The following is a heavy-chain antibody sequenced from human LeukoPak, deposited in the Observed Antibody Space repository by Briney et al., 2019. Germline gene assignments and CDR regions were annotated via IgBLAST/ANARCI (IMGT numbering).Heavy chain of an antibody. V-gene: IGHV1-2*02. Sequence: ASVKVSCKASGYTFTGYYVHWVRQAPGQGPEWMGWIKRNNGGTYYAHKFQGRVTMTRDTSISTAYMELSRLTSDDTAVYYCARGATLVRGLIKTSFDYWGQGSLVTVSS. J-gene: IGHJ4*02. CDR2: IKRNNGGT. D-gene: IGHD3-10*01. CDR3: ARGATLVRGLIKTSFDY. CDR1: GYTFTGYY.